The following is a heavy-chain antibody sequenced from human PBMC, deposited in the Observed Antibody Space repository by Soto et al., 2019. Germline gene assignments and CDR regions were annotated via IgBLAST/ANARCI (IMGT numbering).Heavy chain of an antibody. D-gene: IGHD3-22*01. J-gene: IGHJ4*01. Sequence: SETLSLTCTVSGGSISSGGYYWSWIRQHPGKGLEWIGYIYYGGSTYYNPSLKSRATISGDTSKNQFSLKLSSVTAADTAVYYCARGGYYYENSGQNAYDYWGQGILVTV. CDR2: IYYGGST. V-gene: IGHV4-31*03. CDR3: ARGGYYYENSGQNAYDY. CDR1: GGSISSGGYY.